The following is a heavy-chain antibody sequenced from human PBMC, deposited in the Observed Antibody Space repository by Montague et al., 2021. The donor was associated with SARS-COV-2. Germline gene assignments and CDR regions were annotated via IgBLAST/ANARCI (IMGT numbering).Heavy chain of an antibody. Sequence: SETLSLTCTVTGGPISGSSDYWGWIRQSPGKGLEWIASVDYSGNTYYRPSLKSRLTISVDTSKNQLSLRLNSVTAADTALYYCARREYSYGWGDWGQGTLVTVSS. CDR2: VDYSGNT. J-gene: IGHJ4*02. CDR3: ARREYSYGWGD. CDR1: GGPISGSSDY. D-gene: IGHD5-18*01. V-gene: IGHV4-39*01.